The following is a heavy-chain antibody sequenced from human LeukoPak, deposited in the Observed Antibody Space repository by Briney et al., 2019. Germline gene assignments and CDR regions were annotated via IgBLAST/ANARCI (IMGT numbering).Heavy chain of an antibody. CDR3: YYYTNDDFDM. Sequence: GGSLRLSCAASGFTFSDYYMSWIRQARGKGLEWVSYISDSSGYTKDADSVKGRFTISRDNAKNSLYLQMNSLRAEDTAVYYGYYYTNDDFDMWGQGTMVTVSS. CDR1: GFTFSDYY. J-gene: IGHJ3*02. D-gene: IGHD3-22*01. V-gene: IGHV3-11*06. CDR2: ISDSSGYT.